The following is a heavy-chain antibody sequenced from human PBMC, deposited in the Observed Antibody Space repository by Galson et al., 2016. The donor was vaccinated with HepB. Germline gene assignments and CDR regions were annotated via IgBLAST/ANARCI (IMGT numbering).Heavy chain of an antibody. D-gene: IGHD3-16*01. CDR2: ISYDGGNK. Sequence: LRLSCAASGFTFSRFAVHWVRQAPGKGLEWVAVISYDGGNKYYGDSVKGRFTISRDNSRNTVFVQMNSLTVEDTAVYYCARDWGSNWFDPWGQGTLVIVSS. CDR1: GFTFSRFA. V-gene: IGHV3-30*04. J-gene: IGHJ5*02. CDR3: ARDWGSNWFDP.